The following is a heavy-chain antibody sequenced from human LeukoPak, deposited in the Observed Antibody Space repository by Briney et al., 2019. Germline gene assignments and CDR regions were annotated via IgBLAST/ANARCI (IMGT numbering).Heavy chain of an antibody. CDR3: ATSILRFLEWLPFDY. V-gene: IGHV4-39*01. D-gene: IGHD3-3*01. CDR1: GGSISSSSYY. CDR2: IYYSGST. J-gene: IGHJ4*02. Sequence: PSETLSLTCTVSGGSISSSSYYWGWTRQPPGKGLEWIGSIYYSGSTYYNPSLKSRVTISVDTSKNQFSLKLSSVTAADTAVYYCATSILRFLEWLPFDYWGQGTLVTVSS.